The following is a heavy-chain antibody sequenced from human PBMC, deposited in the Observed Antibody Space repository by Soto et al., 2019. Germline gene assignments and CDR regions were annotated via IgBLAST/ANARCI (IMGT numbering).Heavy chain of an antibody. V-gene: IGHV4-4*07. D-gene: IGHD1-7*01. Sequence: SETLSLTCTVSGGSISDYYWSWIRQPAGKGLEWIGRIYTSGSTNYNPSLKSRVTMSVDTSKNQFSLKLSSVTAADTAVYYCARYGRYNWNYDWFDPWGQGTLVTVSS. CDR1: GGSISDYY. CDR2: IYTSGST. CDR3: ARYGRYNWNYDWFDP. J-gene: IGHJ5*02.